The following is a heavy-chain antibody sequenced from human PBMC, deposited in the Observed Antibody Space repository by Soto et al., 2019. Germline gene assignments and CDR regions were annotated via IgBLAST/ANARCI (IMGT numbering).Heavy chain of an antibody. V-gene: IGHV3-9*01. Sequence: EVQLVESGGGLVQPVGSLRLSCAASGFTFNDYAMHWVRQALGKGLDWVSGINWNSGNIGYADSVKGRFTISRDSAKNSLYLQMNSLRAEDTALYSCAKGGSSSGRYSDYWGQGTLVTVSS. CDR3: AKGGSSSGRYSDY. D-gene: IGHD6-6*01. J-gene: IGHJ4*02. CDR2: INWNSGNI. CDR1: GFTFNDYA.